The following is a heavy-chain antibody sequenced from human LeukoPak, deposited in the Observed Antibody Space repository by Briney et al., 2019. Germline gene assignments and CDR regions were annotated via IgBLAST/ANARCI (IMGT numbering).Heavy chain of an antibody. Sequence: GRSLRLSCAASGFTFSSYGMHWVRQAPGKGLEWVAVISYDGSNKYYADSVKGRFTISRDNSKNTLYLQMNSLRAEDTAVYYCAKQLYDFWSGYSFYYYYGMDVWGQGTTVTVS. CDR2: ISYDGSNK. D-gene: IGHD3-3*01. J-gene: IGHJ6*02. CDR3: AKQLYDFWSGYSFYYYYGMDV. CDR1: GFTFSSYG. V-gene: IGHV3-30*18.